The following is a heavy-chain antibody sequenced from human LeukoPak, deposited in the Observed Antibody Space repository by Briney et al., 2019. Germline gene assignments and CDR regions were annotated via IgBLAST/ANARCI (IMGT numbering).Heavy chain of an antibody. J-gene: IGHJ6*02. CDR2: IWYDGSNK. V-gene: IGHV3-33*01. D-gene: IGHD2-15*01. CDR3: ARDLPSGYSYYYYGMDV. Sequence: GRSLRLSCAASGFTFSSYGMHWVRQAPGKGLEWVAVIWYDGSNKYYADSVKGRFTISRDNSKNTLYLQMNSLRAENTAVYYCARDLPSGYSYYYYGMDVWGQGTTVTVSS. CDR1: GFTFSSYG.